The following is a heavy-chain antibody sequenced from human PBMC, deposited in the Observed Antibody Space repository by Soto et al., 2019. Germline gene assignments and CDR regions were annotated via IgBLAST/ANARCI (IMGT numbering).Heavy chain of an antibody. CDR1: GFIFSRYS. Sequence: EVQLVESGGGLVKPGGSLRLSCAASGFIFSRYSMNWVRQAPGKGLEWVSSISISSGYIYYADSLKGRFTISRDNAKNSLYLQMDSMRAEDTAVYYCARDRVVRFKELPPLYYSYYMDVWGKGTTVTVSS. D-gene: IGHD3-10*01. CDR3: ARDRVVRFKELPPLYYSYYMDV. J-gene: IGHJ6*03. V-gene: IGHV3-21*01. CDR2: ISISSGYI.